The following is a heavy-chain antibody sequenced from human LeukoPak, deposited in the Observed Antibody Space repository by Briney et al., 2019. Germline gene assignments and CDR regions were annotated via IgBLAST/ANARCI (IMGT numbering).Heavy chain of an antibody. CDR2: ISSSGSTI. CDR3: ATLPRGAVAGGDY. Sequence: GGSLRLSCAASGFTFSSYEMNWVRQAPGKGLEWVSYISSSGSTIYYADSVKGRFTISRDNAKNSLYLQMNSLRAEDTAVYYCATLPRGAVAGGDYWGQGTLVTVSS. J-gene: IGHJ4*02. CDR1: GFTFSSYE. V-gene: IGHV3-48*03. D-gene: IGHD6-19*01.